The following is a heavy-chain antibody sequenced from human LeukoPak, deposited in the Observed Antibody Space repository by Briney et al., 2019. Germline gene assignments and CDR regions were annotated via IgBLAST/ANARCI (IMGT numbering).Heavy chain of an antibody. J-gene: IGHJ4*02. CDR3: ARASYSSSWSIDY. CDR1: GDSVSSNSAA. Sequence: SQTLPLTCAISGDSVSSNSAAWNWIRQSPSRGLEWLGRTFCRSQCYNDYAVSVKSRIIINPDTSKNQLSLQLNSVTPEDTAVYYCARASYSSSWSIDYWGQGTRVTVSS. CDR2: TFCRSQCYN. V-gene: IGHV6-1*01. D-gene: IGHD6-13*01.